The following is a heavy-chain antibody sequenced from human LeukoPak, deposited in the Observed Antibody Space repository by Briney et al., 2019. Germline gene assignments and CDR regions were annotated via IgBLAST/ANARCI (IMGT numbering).Heavy chain of an antibody. D-gene: IGHD6-19*01. Sequence: GGSLRLSCAASGFTFSSYSMHWVRQAPGKGLEWVSSISGASAYRYYADSVKGRFTISRDNAKNSLHLQMNSLRAEDSAVYYCTRGPTLIGVAGTWPLDDWGQGTLVTVSS. CDR1: GFTFSSYS. V-gene: IGHV3-21*01. CDR3: TRGPTLIGVAGTWPLDD. CDR2: ISGASAYR. J-gene: IGHJ4*02.